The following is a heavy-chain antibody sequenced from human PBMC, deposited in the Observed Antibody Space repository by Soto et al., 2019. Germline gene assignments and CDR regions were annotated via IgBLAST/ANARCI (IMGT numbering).Heavy chain of an antibody. Sequence: QVQLVQSGDEVRKPGSSVKVSCKASGYIFVNYGIAWVRQAPGQGLEWMGWISPYSGNTHYASKVQGRLTMTTDTSPSTAYMDLGGLTPDDRAVYYCAMVVNYVPHTPSDAWGKGTTVTVSS. V-gene: IGHV1-18*01. CDR3: AMVVNYVPHTPSDA. CDR1: GYIFVNYG. J-gene: IGHJ6*04. D-gene: IGHD3-16*01. CDR2: ISPYSGNT.